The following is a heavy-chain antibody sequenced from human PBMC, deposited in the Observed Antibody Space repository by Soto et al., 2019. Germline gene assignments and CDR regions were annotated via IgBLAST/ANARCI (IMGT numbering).Heavy chain of an antibody. CDR1: GFTFSSYS. D-gene: IGHD3-22*01. CDR3: ATRDYYDSSGPRVDDAFDI. V-gene: IGHV3-21*01. J-gene: IGHJ3*02. Sequence: EVQLVESGGGLVKPGGSLRLSCAASGFTFSSYSMNWVRQAPGKGLEWVSSISSSSSYIYYADSVKGRFTISRDNAKNSLYLQMNSLRAEDTAVYYCATRDYYDSSGPRVDDAFDIWGQGTMDTVSS. CDR2: ISSSSSYI.